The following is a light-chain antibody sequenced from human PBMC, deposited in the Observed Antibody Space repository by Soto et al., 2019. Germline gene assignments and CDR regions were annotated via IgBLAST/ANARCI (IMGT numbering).Light chain of an antibody. CDR1: SSNIGRNP. Sequence: QSVLTQPPSASGTPGQRVTISCSGSSSNIGRNPVNWYQQLPGTAPKLLIYSNNQRPSGVPDRFSGSKSGTSASLAISGLQTEDETDYYCAAWDDSLTAAVFGGGTKLTV. J-gene: IGLJ3*02. CDR3: AAWDDSLTAAV. V-gene: IGLV1-44*01. CDR2: SNN.